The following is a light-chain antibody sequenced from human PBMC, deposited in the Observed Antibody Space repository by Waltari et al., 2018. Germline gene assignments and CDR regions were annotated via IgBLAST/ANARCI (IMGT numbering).Light chain of an antibody. CDR1: ASDIGGFHF. CDR2: DVI. J-gene: IGLJ2*01. V-gene: IGLV2-8*01. CDR3: CSFSGANNLL. Sequence: QSALTQPPSASGSPGQSVTFSCTVTASDIGGFHFVSWYQQHTDKATRLIIYDVIKRPSGVSDRFSGSKSGNTASLTVSGLQAEDEADYFCCSFSGANNLLFGGGTRLTV.